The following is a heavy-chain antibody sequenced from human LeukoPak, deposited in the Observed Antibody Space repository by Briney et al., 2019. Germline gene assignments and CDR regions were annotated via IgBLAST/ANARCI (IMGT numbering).Heavy chain of an antibody. D-gene: IGHD6-19*01. CDR1: GFTFSSYG. CDR2: ISYDGSNK. J-gene: IGHJ3*02. CDR3: AKLSLRQWLVGVPDAFDI. Sequence: PGGSLRLSCAASGFTFSSYGMHWVRQAPGKGLEWVAVISYDGSNKYYADSVKGGFTISRDNSKNTLYLQMNSLRAEDTAVYYCAKLSLRQWLVGVPDAFDIWGQGTMVTVSS. V-gene: IGHV3-30*18.